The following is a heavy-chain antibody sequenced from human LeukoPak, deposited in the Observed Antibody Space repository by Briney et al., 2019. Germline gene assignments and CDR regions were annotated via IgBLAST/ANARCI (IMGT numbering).Heavy chain of an antibody. D-gene: IGHD3-10*01. Sequence: PSETLSLTCAVYGGSFSGYYWSWIRQPPGKGLEWIGEINHSGSTNYNPSLKSRVTISVDTSKNQLSLKLSSVTAADTAVYYCARAVGGRTMVRGVSYYYYYMDVWGKGTTVTVSS. CDR2: INHSGST. CDR3: ARAVGGRTMVRGVSYYYYYMDV. J-gene: IGHJ6*03. CDR1: GGSFSGYY. V-gene: IGHV4-34*01.